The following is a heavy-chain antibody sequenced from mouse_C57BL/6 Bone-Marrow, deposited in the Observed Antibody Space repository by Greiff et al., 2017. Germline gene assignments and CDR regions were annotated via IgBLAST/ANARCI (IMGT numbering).Heavy chain of an antibody. CDR1: GYTFTIYW. CDR3: ARGGNYYDSSYVDWYFDV. D-gene: IGHD1-1*01. Sequence: VQLQQSGAELVKPGASVKLSCKASGYTFTIYWMHWVKQRPGRGLEWIGRIDPKSGGTKYTEKFKSKATLTGAKPSSTAYMQLSRLTSESSAVYYLARGGNYYDSSYVDWYFDVWGTGTTVTVAS. CDR2: IDPKSGGT. V-gene: IGHV1-72*01. J-gene: IGHJ1*03.